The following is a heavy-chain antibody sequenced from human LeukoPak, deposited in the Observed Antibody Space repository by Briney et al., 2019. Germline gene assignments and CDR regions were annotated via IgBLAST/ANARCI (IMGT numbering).Heavy chain of an antibody. V-gene: IGHV3-11*01. CDR2: ISSTGTTI. CDR1: RFTFSDYY. Sequence: GGSLRLSCTASRFTFSDYYVSWIRQAPGKGLEWVSYISSTGTTIYYADSVRGRFTISRDDAKNSLYLQMNSLRAEDTAVYYCARDSMTSLTYWDYWGQGTLVTVSS. CDR3: ARDSMTSLTYWDY. J-gene: IGHJ4*02. D-gene: IGHD4-11*01.